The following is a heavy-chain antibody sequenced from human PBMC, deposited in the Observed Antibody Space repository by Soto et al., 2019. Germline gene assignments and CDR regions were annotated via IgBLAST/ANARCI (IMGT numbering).Heavy chain of an antibody. J-gene: IGHJ4*02. CDR3: ATNHDDISGRTPLLFDS. CDR1: GDSIVTGGYY. Sequence: QVQLQESGPGLVKPSQTLSLTCTVSGDSIVTGGYYWDWIRQHPGKGPEWIGYIHYSGNTYYNPSLKSLLTISLDTSKNKFSLHLSSVPAADTAVYYCATNHDDISGRTPLLFDSWGQGTLVTVSS. CDR2: IHYSGNT. D-gene: IGHD3-22*01. V-gene: IGHV4-31*01.